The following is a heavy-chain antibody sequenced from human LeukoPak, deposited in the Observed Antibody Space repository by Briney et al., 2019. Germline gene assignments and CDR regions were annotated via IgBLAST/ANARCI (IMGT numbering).Heavy chain of an antibody. CDR2: ISGSGGST. CDR1: GFTFSSHA. J-gene: IGHJ4*02. V-gene: IGHV3-23*01. Sequence: GGSLRLSCAASGFTFSSHAMSWVRQAPGKGLEWVSSISGSGGSTHYADSVKGRFTISRDKTKNTLYPQMNSLRAEDTAVYYCAKSSYYDASGYYREYYFDYWGQGTLVTVSS. D-gene: IGHD3-22*01. CDR3: AKSSYYDASGYYREYYFDY.